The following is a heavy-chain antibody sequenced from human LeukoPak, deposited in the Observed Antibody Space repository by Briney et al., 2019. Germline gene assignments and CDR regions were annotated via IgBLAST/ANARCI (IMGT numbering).Heavy chain of an antibody. J-gene: IGHJ4*02. CDR3: ARQAPGVAGVDY. Sequence: PSETLSLTCTVSGGSISSSSYYWGWIRQPPGKGLEWIGSIYYSGSTYYNPSLKSRVTISVDTSKNQFSLKLSSVTAADTAVYYCARQAPGVAGVDYWGQGTLVTVSS. D-gene: IGHD6-19*01. CDR2: IYYSGST. V-gene: IGHV4-39*07. CDR1: GGSISSSSYY.